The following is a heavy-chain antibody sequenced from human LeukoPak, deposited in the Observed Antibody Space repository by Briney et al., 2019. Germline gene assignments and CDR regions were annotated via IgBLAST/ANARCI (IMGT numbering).Heavy chain of an antibody. CDR2: ISAYNGNT. CDR1: GYTFTSYG. Sequence: ASVKVSCKASGYTFTSYGISWVRQAPGQGLEWMGWISAYNGNTNYAQKLQGRVTMTTDTSTSTAYMELRSLRSDDTAVYYCARGGRSGYSYANDAFDIWGQGTMVTVSS. J-gene: IGHJ3*02. CDR3: ARGGRSGYSYANDAFDI. D-gene: IGHD5-18*01. V-gene: IGHV1-18*01.